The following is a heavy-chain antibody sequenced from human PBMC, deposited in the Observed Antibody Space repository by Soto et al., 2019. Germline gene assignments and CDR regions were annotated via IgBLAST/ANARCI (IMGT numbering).Heavy chain of an antibody. CDR1: VGTLSSYA. CDR2: IIPIFGTA. CDR3: ARDPPWGSNWFDP. V-gene: IGHV1-69*13. D-gene: IGHD7-27*01. Sequence: SVKVSCTASVGTLSSYAISWVRQAPGQGLEWMGGIIPIFGTANYAQKFQGRVTITADESTSTAYMELSSLRSEDTAVYYCARDPPWGSNWFDPWGQGTLVTVSS. J-gene: IGHJ5*02.